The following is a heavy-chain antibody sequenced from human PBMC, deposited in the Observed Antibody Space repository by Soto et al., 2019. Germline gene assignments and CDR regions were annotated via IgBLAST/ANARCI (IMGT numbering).Heavy chain of an antibody. CDR3: ARGGLGRYYYGSGSPMPYGMDV. V-gene: IGHV4-31*03. CDR1: GGSISSAVDC. D-gene: IGHD3-10*01. J-gene: IGHJ6*02. Sequence: PSATMAPTCTCAGGSISSAVDCWSWVRQHPWKGLEFIGYIYYSGSTYYNPSLKSRVTISVDTSKNQFSLKLSSVTAADTAVYYCARGGLGRYYYGSGSPMPYGMDVWGQGNKVTGSS. CDR2: IYYSGST.